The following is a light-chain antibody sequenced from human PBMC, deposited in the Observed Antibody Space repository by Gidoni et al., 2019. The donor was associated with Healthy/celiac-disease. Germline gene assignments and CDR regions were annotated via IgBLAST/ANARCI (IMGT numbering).Light chain of an antibody. CDR1: NSGSKS. Sequence: SYVLTQPPSVSVAPGQTARIPWGGNNSGSKSVHWYQQKPGQAPVLVVYDDSDRPSGIPERFSGSNSGDTATLTISRVEAGDEADYYCQVWDSSSDHPVFGGGTKLTVL. CDR3: QVWDSSSDHPV. CDR2: DDS. J-gene: IGLJ2*01. V-gene: IGLV3-21*02.